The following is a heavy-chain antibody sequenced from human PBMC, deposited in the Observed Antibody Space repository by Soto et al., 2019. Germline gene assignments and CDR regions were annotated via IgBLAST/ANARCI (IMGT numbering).Heavy chain of an antibody. Sequence: SETLSLTCAVYGGSFSGYYWSWIRQLPGKGLEWIGEINHSGSTNYNPSLKSRVTISVDTSKNQFSLKLSSVTAADTAVYYCARGGTLLWFGELALDYYYGMDVWGQGTTVTVSS. J-gene: IGHJ6*02. CDR2: INHSGST. D-gene: IGHD3-10*01. CDR1: GGSFSGYY. V-gene: IGHV4-34*01. CDR3: ARGGTLLWFGELALDYYYGMDV.